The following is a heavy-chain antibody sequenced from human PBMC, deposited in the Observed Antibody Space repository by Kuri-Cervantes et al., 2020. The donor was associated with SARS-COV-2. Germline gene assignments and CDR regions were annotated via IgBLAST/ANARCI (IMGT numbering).Heavy chain of an antibody. CDR2: TRYDGSNK. CDR3: ARQLPSYYTMDV. D-gene: IGHD2-2*01. J-gene: IGHJ6*02. V-gene: IGHV3-30*02. CDR1: GFTFSSYG. Sequence: GESLKISCAASGFTFSSYGMHWVRQAPGKGLEWVAFTRYDGSNKYYADSVKGRFTISRDNSKNTLYLQMNSLRPEDTAVYYCARQLPSYYTMDVWGQGTTVTVPS.